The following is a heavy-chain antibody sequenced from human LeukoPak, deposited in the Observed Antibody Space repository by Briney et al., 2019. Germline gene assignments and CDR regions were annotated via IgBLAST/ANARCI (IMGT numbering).Heavy chain of an antibody. V-gene: IGHV1-8*01. Sequence: ASVKVSCKASGYTFTSYDINWVRQATGQGLEWMGWMNPNSGNTGYAQKFQGRVTMTRNTSISTAYMELSSLRSEDTALYYCARGGITGTNYYYYYGMDAWGQGTTVTVSS. CDR2: MNPNSGNT. CDR3: ARGGITGTNYYYYYGMDA. J-gene: IGHJ6*02. D-gene: IGHD1-20*01. CDR1: GYTFTSYD.